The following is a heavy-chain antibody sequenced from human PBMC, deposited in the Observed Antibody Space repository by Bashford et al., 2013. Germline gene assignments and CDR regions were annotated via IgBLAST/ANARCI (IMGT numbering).Heavy chain of an antibody. CDR3: ASYSGSLRDAFDI. Sequence: ETLSLTCTVSGGSVSSGSYYWSWIRQPPGKGLEWIGYIYYSGSTNYNPSLKSRVTISVDTSKNQFSLKLSSVTAADTAVYYCASYSGSLRDAFDIWGQGTMVTVSS. D-gene: IGHD1-26*01. V-gene: IGHV4-61*01. J-gene: IGHJ3*02. CDR2: IYYSGST. CDR1: GGSVSSGSYY.